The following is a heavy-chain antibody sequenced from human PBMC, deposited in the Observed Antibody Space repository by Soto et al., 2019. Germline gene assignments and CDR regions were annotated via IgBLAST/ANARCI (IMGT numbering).Heavy chain of an antibody. CDR3: ARGETYLGV. D-gene: IGHD3-16*01. CDR1: RATFNKYA. J-gene: IGHJ6*02. Sequence: QVQLVQAGAEVKKPGSSVKVSCKTSRATFNKYAFNWVRQAPGQGLEWMGWIIPIFSSRNYAEKFQGRVTITADDSTSTAYMELRSLRFEVTAVYYCARGETYLGVWGQGTTVSVSS. V-gene: IGHV1-69*01. CDR2: IIPIFSSR.